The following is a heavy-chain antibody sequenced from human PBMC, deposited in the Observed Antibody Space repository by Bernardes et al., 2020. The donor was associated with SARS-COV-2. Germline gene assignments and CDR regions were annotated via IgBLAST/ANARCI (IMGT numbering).Heavy chain of an antibody. D-gene: IGHD2-15*01. Sequence: GGSRTPSCAASAFTFSRYGMNWVRQAPGKGLEWVAVIWYDGSNKYYADSVKGRFTIARDNSKNTLYLQMNSLRAEDTAVYYCARAGYCSGGSCYSHYYYGMDVWGQGTTVTVSS. CDR3: ARAGYCSGGSCYSHYYYGMDV. CDR1: AFTFSRYG. V-gene: IGHV3-33*01. CDR2: IWYDGSNK. J-gene: IGHJ6*02.